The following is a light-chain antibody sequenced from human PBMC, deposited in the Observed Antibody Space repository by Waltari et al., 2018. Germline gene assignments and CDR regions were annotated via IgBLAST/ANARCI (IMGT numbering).Light chain of an antibody. CDR1: NSAVGSYNY. Sequence: QSALTQPASVSGSPGQSITISCTGTNSAVGSYNYVHWYQQHPGKAPKLMIYEVTNRPSGLSNRFSGSKSGNTASLTITELQAEDEADYYCSSYAGNDLVIFGGGTKLTVL. J-gene: IGLJ2*01. V-gene: IGLV2-14*01. CDR2: EVT. CDR3: SSYAGNDLVI.